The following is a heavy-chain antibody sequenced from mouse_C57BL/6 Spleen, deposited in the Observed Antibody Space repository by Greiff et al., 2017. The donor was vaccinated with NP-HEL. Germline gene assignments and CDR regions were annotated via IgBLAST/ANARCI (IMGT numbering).Heavy chain of an antibody. CDR3: GREGTGGEYAMDY. J-gene: IGHJ4*01. CDR2: IDPSDSET. CDR1: GYTFTSYW. V-gene: IGHV1-52*01. D-gene: IGHD4-1*01. Sequence: QVQLQQSGAELVRPGSSVKLSCKASGYTFTSYWMHWVKQRPIQGLEWIGNIDPSDSETHYNQKFKDKATLTVDKSSSTAYMQLSSLTSEDSAVYYCGREGTGGEYAMDYWGQGTSVTVSS.